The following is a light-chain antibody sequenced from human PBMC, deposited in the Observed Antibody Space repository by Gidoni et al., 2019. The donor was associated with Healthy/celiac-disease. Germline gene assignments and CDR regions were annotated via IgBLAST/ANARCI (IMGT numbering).Light chain of an antibody. J-gene: IGKJ1*01. CDR1: QSVSSSY. CDR2: GAS. V-gene: IGKV3-20*01. CDR3: QQYGSSRRT. Sequence: DIVLTQSPGTLSLSPGERATLSCRASQSVSSSYLAWYQQKPGQAPRLLIYGASSRATGIPDRFSGSGYGTDFTLTISRLETEDFAVYYCQQYGSSRRTFGQGTKVEIK.